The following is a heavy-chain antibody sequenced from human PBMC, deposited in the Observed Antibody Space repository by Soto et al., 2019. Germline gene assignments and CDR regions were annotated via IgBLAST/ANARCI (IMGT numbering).Heavy chain of an antibody. CDR2: INTGGATI. J-gene: IGHJ5*02. V-gene: IGHV3-48*03. Sequence: GGSLRLSCTASGFTFSTYEMNWVRQAPGKGLEWVACINTGGATIYYADSVKGRFTISRDNAKNSLYLQMDSLRAEDTAIYYCARDGIVRGFVPWGQGTLVTVSS. CDR1: GFTFSTYE. CDR3: ARDGIVRGFVP. D-gene: IGHD2-15*01.